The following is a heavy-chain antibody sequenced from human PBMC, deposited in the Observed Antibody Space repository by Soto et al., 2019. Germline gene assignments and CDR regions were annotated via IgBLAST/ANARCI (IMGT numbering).Heavy chain of an antibody. CDR2: ISAYNGNT. V-gene: IGHV1-18*01. Sequence: ASVKVSCKASGYTFTSYGISWVRQAPGQGLEWKGWISAYNGNTNYAQKLQGRVTMTTDTSTSTAYMELRSLRSDDTAVYYCAREVTMVRGAPDDYYYYYMDVWGKGTTVTVSS. D-gene: IGHD3-10*01. J-gene: IGHJ6*03. CDR1: GYTFTSYG. CDR3: AREVTMVRGAPDDYYYYYMDV.